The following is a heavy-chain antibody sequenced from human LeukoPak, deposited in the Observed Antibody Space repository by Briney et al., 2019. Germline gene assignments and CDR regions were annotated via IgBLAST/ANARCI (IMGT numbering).Heavy chain of an antibody. CDR1: GGSISSYY. CDR2: IYTSGST. J-gene: IGHJ5*02. D-gene: IGHD3-3*01. CDR3: ARAREIFGVVIRWFDP. V-gene: IGHV4-4*07. Sequence: SETLSLTCTVSGGSISSYYWSWIRQPAGKGLEWIGRIYTSGSTNYNPSLKSRVTMSVDTSKNQFSLKLSSVTAADTTVYYCARAREIFGVVIRWFDPWGQGTLVTVSS.